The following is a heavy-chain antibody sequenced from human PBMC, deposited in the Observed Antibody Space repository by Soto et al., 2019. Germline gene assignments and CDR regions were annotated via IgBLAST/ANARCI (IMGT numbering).Heavy chain of an antibody. Sequence: ASVKVSCKASGYTFTSYDINWVRQATGQGLEWMGWMNPNSGNTGYAQKFQGRVTMTRNTSISTAYMELSSLRYEDTAVYYCARGLLKQLYKDIYYYYYMDVWGKVTTVTVSS. CDR1: GYTFTSYD. CDR2: MNPNSGNT. J-gene: IGHJ6*03. D-gene: IGHD2-2*01. V-gene: IGHV1-8*01. CDR3: ARGLLKQLYKDIYYYYYMDV.